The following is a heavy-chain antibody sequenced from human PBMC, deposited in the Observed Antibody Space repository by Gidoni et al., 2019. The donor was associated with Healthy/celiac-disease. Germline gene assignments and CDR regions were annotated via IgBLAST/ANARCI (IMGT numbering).Heavy chain of an antibody. V-gene: IGHV3-21*01. D-gene: IGHD2-2*01. CDR1: GFTFSSSS. Sequence: EVQLVESGGGMVKPGGSLRLSCAASGFTFSSSSMNWVRQAPGKWLEWVSSISSSSSYIYYADSVKGRFTISRDNAKNSLYLQMNSLRAEDTAVYYCAREENIVVVPAALRDYYYGMDVWGQGTTVTVSS. CDR3: AREENIVVVPAALRDYYYGMDV. CDR2: ISSSSSYI. J-gene: IGHJ6*02.